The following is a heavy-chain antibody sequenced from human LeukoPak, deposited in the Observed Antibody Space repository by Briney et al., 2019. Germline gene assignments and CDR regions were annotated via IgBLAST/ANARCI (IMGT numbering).Heavy chain of an antibody. D-gene: IGHD5-18*01. J-gene: IGHJ4*02. Sequence: GGSLRLSCSASGFTFTNYALHWVRQAPGKGLEYVSSIITEVSTTYYADSVRGRFTSSRDNSKNTLYLELSSLTTEDTAVYYCVKERDTATVPGCLDYWGQGTLVTVSS. CDR3: VKERDTATVPGCLDY. CDR1: GFTFTNYA. CDR2: IITEVSTT. V-gene: IGHV3-64D*09.